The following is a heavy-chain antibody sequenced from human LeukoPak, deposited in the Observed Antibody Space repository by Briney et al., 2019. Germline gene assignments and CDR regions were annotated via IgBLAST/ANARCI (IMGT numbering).Heavy chain of an antibody. Sequence: ASVKVSCKASGYTFTGYYMHWVRQAPGQGPEWMGWINPNSGGTNYAQKFQGRVTMTRDTSISTAYMELSRLRSDDTAVYYCARGIAAAGTGSGWFDPWGQGTLVTVSS. D-gene: IGHD6-13*01. V-gene: IGHV1-2*02. CDR1: GYTFTGYY. CDR2: INPNSGGT. J-gene: IGHJ5*02. CDR3: ARGIAAAGTGSGWFDP.